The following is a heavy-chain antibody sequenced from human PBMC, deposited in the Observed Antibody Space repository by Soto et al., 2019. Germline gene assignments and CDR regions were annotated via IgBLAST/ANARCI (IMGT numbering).Heavy chain of an antibody. CDR2: ISYDGSNK. Sequence: GGSLRLSCAASGFTFSGYAMHWVRQAPGKGLEWVAVISYDGSNKYYADSVKGRFTIPRDNSKNTLYLQMNSLRAEDTAVYYCARDWAGGNSFLRSFWFDPWGQGTLVTVSS. CDR1: GFTFSGYA. V-gene: IGHV3-30-3*01. CDR3: ARDWAGGNSFLRSFWFDP. J-gene: IGHJ5*02. D-gene: IGHD2-21*02.